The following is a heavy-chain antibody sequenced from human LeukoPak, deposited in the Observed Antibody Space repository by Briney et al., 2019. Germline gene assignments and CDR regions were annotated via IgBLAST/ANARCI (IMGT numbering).Heavy chain of an antibody. CDR2: ISAYNGNT. CDR1: GYTFTSYG. CDR3: ARDLEGLGRSSTSCYGGNWFDP. D-gene: IGHD2-2*01. J-gene: IGHJ5*02. V-gene: IGHV1-18*01. Sequence: EASVKVSCKASGYTFTSYGISWVRQAPGQGLEWMGWISAYNGNTNYAQKLQGRVTMTTDTSTSTAYMELRSLRSDDTAVYYCARDLEGLGRSSTSCYGGNWFDPWGQGTLVTVSS.